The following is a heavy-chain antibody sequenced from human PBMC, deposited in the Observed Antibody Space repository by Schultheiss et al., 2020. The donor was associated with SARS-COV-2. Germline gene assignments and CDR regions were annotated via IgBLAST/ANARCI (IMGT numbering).Heavy chain of an antibody. V-gene: IGHV4-39*01. D-gene: IGHD3-3*01. CDR3: ARHGTGANWAKSTIFGVVGWAGDAFDI. J-gene: IGHJ3*02. CDR2: IYYSGST. Sequence: SQTLSLTCTVSGGSISSSSYYWGWIRQPPGKGLEWIGSIYYSGSTYYNPSLKSRVTISVDTSKNQFSLKLSSVTAADTAVYYCARHGTGANWAKSTIFGVVGWAGDAFDIWGQGTMVTVSS. CDR1: GGSISSSSYY.